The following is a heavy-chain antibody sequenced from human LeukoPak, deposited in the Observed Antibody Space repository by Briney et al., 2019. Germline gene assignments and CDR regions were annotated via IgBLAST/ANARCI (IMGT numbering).Heavy chain of an antibody. CDR1: GFTFSTYA. Sequence: GGSLRLSCAASGFTFSTYAMSWVRQAPGRGLEWVSGICGSGGCTYYADSVKGRFTTSRDNSKNTLYLQMNSLRVEDTAVYYCASTPFYDYVWGSYRYRGLFDNWGQGTLVSVSS. CDR2: ICGSGGCT. V-gene: IGHV3-23*01. CDR3: ASTPFYDYVWGSYRYRGLFDN. D-gene: IGHD3-16*02. J-gene: IGHJ4*02.